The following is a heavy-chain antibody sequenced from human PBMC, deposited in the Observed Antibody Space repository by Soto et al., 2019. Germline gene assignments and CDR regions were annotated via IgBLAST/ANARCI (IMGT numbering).Heavy chain of an antibody. Sequence: PGGSLRLSCAASGFPFSSYGMHWVRQAPGKGLEWVAVISYDGSNKYYADSVKGRFTISRDNSKNTLYLQMNSLRAEDTAVYYYAKDRGYYYGSGSQNWFDPWGQGTLVTVSS. CDR3: AKDRGYYYGSGSQNWFDP. V-gene: IGHV3-30*18. J-gene: IGHJ5*02. CDR2: ISYDGSNK. D-gene: IGHD3-10*01. CDR1: GFPFSSYG.